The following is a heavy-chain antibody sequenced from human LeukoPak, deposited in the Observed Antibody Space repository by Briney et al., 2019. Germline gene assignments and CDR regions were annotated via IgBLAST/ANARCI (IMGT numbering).Heavy chain of an antibody. CDR2: IYSGGST. Sequence: GGSLRLSCAASGFTVSSNYMSWVRQAPGKGLEWVSVIYSGGSTYYADSVKGRFTISRDNSKNTLYLQMNSLRAEDTAVYYCARAQRGYSYGYLDYWGQGTLVTVSS. J-gene: IGHJ4*02. D-gene: IGHD5-18*01. CDR1: GFTVSSNY. V-gene: IGHV3-66*01. CDR3: ARAQRGYSYGYLDY.